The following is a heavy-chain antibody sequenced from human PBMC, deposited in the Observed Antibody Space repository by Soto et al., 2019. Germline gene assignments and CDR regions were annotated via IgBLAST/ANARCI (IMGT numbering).Heavy chain of an antibody. CDR1: GFTFSDAW. V-gene: IGHV3-23*01. CDR2: ISGSGGST. D-gene: IGHD3-16*02. J-gene: IGHJ4*02. Sequence: GGSLRLSCAASGFTFSDAWMSWVRQAPGKGLEWVSAISGSGGSTYYADSVKGRFTISRDNSKNTLYLQMNSLRAEDTAVYYCAKSYDYVWGSYRYLPMDYWGQGTLVTVSS. CDR3: AKSYDYVWGSYRYLPMDY.